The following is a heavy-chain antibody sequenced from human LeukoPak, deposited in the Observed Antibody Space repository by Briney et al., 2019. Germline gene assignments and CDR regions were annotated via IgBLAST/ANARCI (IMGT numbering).Heavy chain of an antibody. CDR2: IIPIFGTA. V-gene: IGHV1-69*01. J-gene: IGHJ6*02. CDR3: AREDIVVVVAATRAYYYYGMDV. Sequence: SVKVSCKAAGGTFSSYAISWVRQAPGQGLEWKGGIIPIFGTANYAQKFQGRVTITADESTSTAYMELSSLRSEDTAVYYCAREDIVVVVAATRAYYYYGMDVWGQGTTVTVSS. CDR1: GGTFSSYA. D-gene: IGHD2-15*01.